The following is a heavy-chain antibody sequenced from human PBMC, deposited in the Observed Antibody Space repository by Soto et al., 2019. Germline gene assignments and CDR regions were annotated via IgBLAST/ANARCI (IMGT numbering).Heavy chain of an antibody. D-gene: IGHD2-21*02. CDR3: ARESVALTKDFDY. Sequence: QVQLLQSGAEVKKPGASVKVSCKASGYTFIDYYMHWVRQAPGQGPEWMGCINPKGGGTKYAQKFQDWGTMTLDTSISTAYMELNRLRSDDTAVYYCARESVALTKDFDYWGQGTLVTVSS. V-gene: IGHV1-2*04. CDR1: GYTFIDYY. J-gene: IGHJ4*02. CDR2: INPKGGGT.